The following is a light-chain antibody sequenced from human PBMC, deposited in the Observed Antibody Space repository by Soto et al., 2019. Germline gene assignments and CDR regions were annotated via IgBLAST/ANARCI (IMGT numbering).Light chain of an antibody. CDR3: QQYNSYWT. CDR1: QSISGG. CDR2: DAS. J-gene: IGKJ1*01. V-gene: IGKV1-5*01. Sequence: DIQLTQSPSTLSASVGDRVSISCRASQSISGGLAWYQKKPEKAPRLLIYDASGLQSGVPSRFSGSGSGTEFTLTISSLQPDDFATYYCQQYNSYWTFGQGTKVDIK.